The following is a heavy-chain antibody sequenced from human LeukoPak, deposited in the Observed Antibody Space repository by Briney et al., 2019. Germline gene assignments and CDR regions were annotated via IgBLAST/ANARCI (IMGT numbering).Heavy chain of an antibody. CDR3: ARVVSRFLEWFYY. CDR1: GGSISSSSYY. J-gene: IGHJ4*02. CDR2: IYYSGSP. D-gene: IGHD3-3*01. V-gene: IGHV4-39*07. Sequence: PSETLSLTCTVSGGSISSSSYYWGWIRQPPGKGLEWIGSIYYSGSPYYHPSLRSRVTISVDTSKNQFSLKLSSVSAADWAVYYCARVVSRFLEWFYYWGQGTLVTVSS.